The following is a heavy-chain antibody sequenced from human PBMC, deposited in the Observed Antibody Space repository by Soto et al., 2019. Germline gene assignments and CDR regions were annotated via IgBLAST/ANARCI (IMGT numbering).Heavy chain of an antibody. CDR1: GGSISSGGYY. V-gene: IGHV4-31*03. Sequence: PSETLSLTCSVSGGSISSGGYYWSWIRQHPGKGLEWIGNIYFSGSTYYNPSLKSRVTISVDKSKNQFSLKVNSVTAADTAVYYCARGARWFDPWGQGTLVTVAS. CDR3: ARGARWFDP. J-gene: IGHJ5*02. CDR2: IYFSGST.